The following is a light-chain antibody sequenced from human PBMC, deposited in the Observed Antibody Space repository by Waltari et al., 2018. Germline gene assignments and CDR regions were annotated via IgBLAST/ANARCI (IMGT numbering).Light chain of an antibody. J-gene: IGLJ3*02. CDR1: SGSIASDY. CDR2: EDN. Sequence: NFMLTQPHSVSESPGKTVTISCTRSSGSIASDYVQWYQQRPGSAPTAVIYEDNQRPSGGPDRFSGSIASSSNSPSLHISGLKTEDEADYCCQSYDSSDHWVFGGGTKLTVL. V-gene: IGLV6-57*04. CDR3: QSYDSSDHWV.